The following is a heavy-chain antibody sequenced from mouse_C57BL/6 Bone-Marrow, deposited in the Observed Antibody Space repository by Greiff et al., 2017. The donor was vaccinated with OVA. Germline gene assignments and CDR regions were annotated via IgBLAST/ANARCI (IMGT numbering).Heavy chain of an antibody. CDR2: ISNGGGST. D-gene: IGHD2-1*01. Sequence: EVQVVESGGGLVQPGGSLKLSCAASGFTFSDYYMYWVRQTPEKRLEWVAYISNGGGSTYYPDTVKGRFTISRDNAKNTLYLQMSRLKSEDTAMYYCARQFYYGNFDYWGQGTTLTVSS. CDR3: ARQFYYGNFDY. CDR1: GFTFSDYY. V-gene: IGHV5-12*01. J-gene: IGHJ2*01.